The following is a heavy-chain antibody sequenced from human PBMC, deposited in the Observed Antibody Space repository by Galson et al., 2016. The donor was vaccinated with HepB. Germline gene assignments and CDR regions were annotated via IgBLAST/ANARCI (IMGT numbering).Heavy chain of an antibody. J-gene: IGHJ5*02. Sequence: SETLSLTCSVSGESLRNTVYFWGWIRQTPGKGLDWIGSVTFRGDTYYKPSLQSRLRISFDKSNNQLSLKLSAVTVADSAIYYCARFALAATTTWFDPWGQGLLVTVAS. CDR3: ARFALAATTTWFDP. CDR2: VTFRGDT. CDR1: GESLRNTVYF. V-gene: IGHV4-39*01. D-gene: IGHD1-14*01.